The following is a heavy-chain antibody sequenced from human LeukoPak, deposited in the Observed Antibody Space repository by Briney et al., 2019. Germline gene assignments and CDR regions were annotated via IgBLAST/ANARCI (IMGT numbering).Heavy chain of an antibody. V-gene: IGHV1-18*01. CDR1: GYTFTSYG. Sequence: ASVKVSCKASGYTFTSYGISWVRQAPAQGLEWMGWISAYNGNTNYAQKLQGRVTMTTDTSTSTAYMELRSLRSDDTTVYYCYRQLGEFLPYGAFDIWGQGTMVTVSS. D-gene: IGHD3-10*01. J-gene: IGHJ3*02. CDR3: YRQLGEFLPYGAFDI. CDR2: ISAYNGNT.